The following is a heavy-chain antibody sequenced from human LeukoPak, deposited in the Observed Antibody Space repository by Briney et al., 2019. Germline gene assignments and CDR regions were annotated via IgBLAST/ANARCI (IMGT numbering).Heavy chain of an antibody. J-gene: IGHJ4*02. Sequence: ASVKASCKASGYTFTSYDINWVRQATGQGLEWMGWMNPNSGNTGYAQKFQGRVTMTRNTSISTAYMELSSLRSEDTAVYYCAIQGSSGYYYADYWGQGTLVTVSS. CDR3: AIQGSSGYYYADY. V-gene: IGHV1-8*01. D-gene: IGHD3-22*01. CDR1: GYTFTSYD. CDR2: MNPNSGNT.